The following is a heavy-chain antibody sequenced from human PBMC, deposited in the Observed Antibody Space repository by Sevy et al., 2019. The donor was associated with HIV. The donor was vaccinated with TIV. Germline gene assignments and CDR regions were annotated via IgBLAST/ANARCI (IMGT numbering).Heavy chain of an antibody. CDR1: GFTFSSYG. D-gene: IGHD2-15*01. J-gene: IGHJ4*02. CDR3: ASGGYCSGGSCDLVVGLFDY. V-gene: IGHV3-33*01. CDR2: IWYDGSNK. Sequence: GGSLRLSCAASGFTFSSYGMHWVRQAPGKGLEWVAVIWYDGSNKYYADSVKGRFTISRDNSKNTLYLQMNSLRAEDTAVYYCASGGYCSGGSCDLVVGLFDYWGQGTLVTVSS.